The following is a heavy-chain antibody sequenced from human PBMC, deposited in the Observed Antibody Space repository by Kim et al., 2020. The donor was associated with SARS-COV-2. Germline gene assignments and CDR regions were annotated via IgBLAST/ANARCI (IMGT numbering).Heavy chain of an antibody. CDR3: ARAGGSYYEFSGDY. V-gene: IGHV1-18*01. J-gene: IGHJ4*02. Sequence: AQKLQGRVTMTTDTSTSTAYMELRSLRSDDTAVYYCARAGGSYYEFSGDYWGQGTLVTVSS. D-gene: IGHD1-26*01.